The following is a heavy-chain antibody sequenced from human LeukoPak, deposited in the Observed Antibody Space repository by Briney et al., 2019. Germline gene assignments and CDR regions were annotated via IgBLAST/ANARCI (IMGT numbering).Heavy chain of an antibody. Sequence: LGGSLRLSCAASGFTFSSCTMNWVRQAPGKGLEWVSSISSSSSYIYYADSVKGRFTISRDNAKNSLYLQMNSLRAEDTAVYYCARGSIAAAGNLRYWGQGTLVTVSS. CDR1: GFTFSSCT. D-gene: IGHD6-13*01. V-gene: IGHV3-21*01. CDR2: ISSSSSYI. J-gene: IGHJ4*02. CDR3: ARGSIAAAGNLRY.